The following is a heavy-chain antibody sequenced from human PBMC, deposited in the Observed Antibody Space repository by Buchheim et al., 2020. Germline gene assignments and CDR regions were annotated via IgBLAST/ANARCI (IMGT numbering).Heavy chain of an antibody. CDR2: ISYDGSNK. CDR1: GFTFSNYC. J-gene: IGHJ6*02. Sequence: QVQLVESGGGLVQPGGSLRLSCAASGFTFSNYCMHWVRQAPGKGLEWVAVISYDGSNKYYADSVKGRFTISRDNSKNTLYLKVNSLRAEETAGYYGAEERGYSYGRADDSDYNGMDVWGQGTT. CDR3: AEERGYSYGRADDSDYNGMDV. D-gene: IGHD5-18*01. V-gene: IGHV3-30*18.